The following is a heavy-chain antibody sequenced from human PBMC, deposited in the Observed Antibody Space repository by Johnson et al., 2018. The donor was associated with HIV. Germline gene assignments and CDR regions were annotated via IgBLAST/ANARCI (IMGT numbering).Heavy chain of an antibody. CDR2: INSGGST. CDR1: GITVINNY. D-gene: IGHD3-22*01. CDR3: AKDLGNYYDSSAYVGAFDI. Sequence: EVQLVESGGGLVQPGGSPRLSCAASGITVINNYMTWVRQAPGKGLELVSVINSGGSTYYADPVSGSFTISRDNSKNTLYLQMNSLRSEDTAVYYCAKDLGNYYDSSAYVGAFDIWGQGTMVTVSS. J-gene: IGHJ3*02. V-gene: IGHV3-66*01.